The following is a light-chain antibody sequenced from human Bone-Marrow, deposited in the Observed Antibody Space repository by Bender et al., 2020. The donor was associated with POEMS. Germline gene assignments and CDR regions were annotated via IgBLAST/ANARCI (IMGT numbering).Light chain of an antibody. J-gene: IGLJ1*01. CDR2: DVT. Sequence: QSALTQPHSVSGSPGQSVTISCTGTSNDVGEYDNVSWYQLFPGKAPKVIIYDVTKRPSGVPDRFSGSKSGSTASLTISGLQAEDEADYYCSSYAGVNTYVFGGGTQVTVL. CDR3: SSYAGVNTYV. V-gene: IGLV2-11*01. CDR1: SNDVGEYDN.